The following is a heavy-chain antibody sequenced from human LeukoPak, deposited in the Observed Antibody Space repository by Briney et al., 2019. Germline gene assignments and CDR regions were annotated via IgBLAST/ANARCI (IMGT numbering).Heavy chain of an antibody. J-gene: IGHJ6*02. V-gene: IGHV4-30-2*01. CDR2: IYHSGST. Sequence: SETLSLTCAVYGGSISSGGYSWSWIRQPPGKGLEWIGYIYHSGSTNYNPSLKSRVTISVDTSKNQFSLKLSSVTAADTAVYYCARGWLRDYYYYYGMDVWGQGTTVTVSS. CDR1: GGSISSGGYS. CDR3: ARGWLRDYYYYYGMDV. D-gene: IGHD6-19*01.